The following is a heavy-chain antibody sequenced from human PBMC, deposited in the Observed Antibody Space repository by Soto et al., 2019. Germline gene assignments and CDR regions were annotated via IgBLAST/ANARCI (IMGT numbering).Heavy chain of an antibody. D-gene: IGHD3-3*01. CDR3: AKANDFWSGVMYYYYGMDV. V-gene: IGHV3-30*18. Sequence: GGSLRLSCAASGFTFSSYGMHWVRQAPGKGLEWVAVISYDGSNKYYADSVKGRFTISRDNSKNTLYLQMNSLRAEDTAVYYCAKANDFWSGVMYYYYGMDVWGQGTTVTVSS. J-gene: IGHJ6*02. CDR1: GFTFSSYG. CDR2: ISYDGSNK.